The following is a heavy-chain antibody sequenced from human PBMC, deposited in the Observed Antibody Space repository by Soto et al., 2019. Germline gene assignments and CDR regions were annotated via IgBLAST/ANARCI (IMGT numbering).Heavy chain of an antibody. CDR2: IRSKANSYAT. J-gene: IGHJ3*02. Sequence: GGSLRLSCAASGFTFSGSAMHWVRQASGKGLEWVGRIRSKANSYATAYAASVKGRFTISRDDSNNTAYLQMNSLKTEDTAVYYCTSALLLWFGEIDAFDIWGQGTMVTVSS. CDR3: TSALLLWFGEIDAFDI. CDR1: GFTFSGSA. V-gene: IGHV3-73*01. D-gene: IGHD3-10*01.